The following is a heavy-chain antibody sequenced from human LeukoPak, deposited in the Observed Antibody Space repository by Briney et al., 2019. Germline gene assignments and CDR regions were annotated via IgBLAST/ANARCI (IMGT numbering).Heavy chain of an antibody. D-gene: IGHD1-26*01. V-gene: IGHV4-39*07. J-gene: IGHJ6*03. CDR3: AREVGPKREYYYMDV. Sequence: SETLSLTCTVSGGSISSSSYYWGWLRQPPGKGLEWIGSIYYSGSTYYNPSLKSRVTISVDTSKNQFSLKLSSVTAADTAVYYCAREVGPKREYYYMDVWGKGTTVTVAS. CDR1: GGSISSSSYY. CDR2: IYYSGST.